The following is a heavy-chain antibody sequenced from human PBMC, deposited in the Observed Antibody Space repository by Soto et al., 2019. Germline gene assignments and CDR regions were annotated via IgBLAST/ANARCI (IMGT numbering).Heavy chain of an antibody. CDR2: ISYDGSNK. V-gene: IGHV3-30*18. CDR1: GFTFSSYG. J-gene: IGHJ4*02. D-gene: IGHD3-16*01. Sequence: QVQLVESGGGVVQPGRSLRLSCAASGFTFSSYGMHWVRQAPGKGLEWVAVISYDGSNKYYADSVKGRFTISRDNSKNKLYLQMNCLRAEDTAVYYCAKDRVGLIAYFDYWGQGTLVTVSS. CDR3: AKDRVGLIAYFDY.